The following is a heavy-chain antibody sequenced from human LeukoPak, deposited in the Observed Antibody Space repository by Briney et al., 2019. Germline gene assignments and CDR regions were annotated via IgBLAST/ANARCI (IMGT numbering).Heavy chain of an antibody. CDR1: GYTFTSYY. CDR2: INPSGGST. J-gene: IGHJ4*02. Sequence: ASVKVSCKASGYTFTSYYMHWVRPAPGQGLEWMGIINPSGGSTSYAQKFQGRVTMTRDTSTSTVYMELSSLRSEDTAVYYCARDLGGAPLSRIPYHLDYWGQGTLVTVSS. D-gene: IGHD1-26*01. V-gene: IGHV1-46*01. CDR3: ARDLGGAPLSRIPYHLDY.